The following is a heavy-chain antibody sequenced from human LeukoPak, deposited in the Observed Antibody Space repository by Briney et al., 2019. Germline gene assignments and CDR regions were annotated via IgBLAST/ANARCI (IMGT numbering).Heavy chain of an antibody. CDR3: ARGGAVAQASYYYYGMDV. Sequence: ASVKVSCKASGYTFTSYDINWVRQATGQGLEWMGWMNPNSGNTGYAQKFQGRVTMTRNTSISTAYMELSSLRSEDTAVYYCARGGAVAQASYYYYGMDVWGQGTTVTVSS. CDR2: MNPNSGNT. V-gene: IGHV1-8*01. CDR1: GYTFTSYD. J-gene: IGHJ6*02. D-gene: IGHD6-19*01.